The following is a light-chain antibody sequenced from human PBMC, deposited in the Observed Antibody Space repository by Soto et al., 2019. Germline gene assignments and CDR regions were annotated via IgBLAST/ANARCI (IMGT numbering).Light chain of an antibody. CDR1: SSDIGTYKY. CDR2: QVT. Sequence: QSALAQPASVSGSPGQSITISCTGTSSDIGTYKYVSWYQQHPGKAPKLMIYQVTNRPSGISNRFSGSKSGNTASLTISGLQAEDEADYYCSSYVSSRTYVFGTGTKLTVL. V-gene: IGLV2-14*01. CDR3: SSYVSSRTYV. J-gene: IGLJ1*01.